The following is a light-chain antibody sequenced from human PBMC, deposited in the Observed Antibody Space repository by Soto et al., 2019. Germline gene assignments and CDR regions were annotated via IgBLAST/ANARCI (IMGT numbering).Light chain of an antibody. V-gene: IGKV3-20*01. J-gene: IGKJ1*01. CDR3: QQYGSSPPWT. CDR2: GAS. CDR1: QSVSSSY. Sequence: EMVLTQSPGTLSLSPGERATLSCRASQSVSSSYLAWYPQKPGQAPRLLIYGASSRATGIPARFSGSGSGTDFTLTISRLEPEDFAVYYCQQYGSSPPWTFGQGTTVEIK.